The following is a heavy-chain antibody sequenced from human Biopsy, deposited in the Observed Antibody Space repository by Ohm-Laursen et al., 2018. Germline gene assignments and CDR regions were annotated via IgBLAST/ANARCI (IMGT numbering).Heavy chain of an antibody. CDR1: SYTFTDYN. Sequence: GASVKVSCKASSYTFTDYNVHWMRQAPGQGLEWLGYINCKTGATNYAQKFQGTVNMTRDTSISTPYLALGSLRSADTAIYYCARDPLNGHKHFDYWGQGSLVTVSS. D-gene: IGHD2-8*01. V-gene: IGHV1-2*02. CDR2: INCKTGAT. CDR3: ARDPLNGHKHFDY. J-gene: IGHJ4*02.